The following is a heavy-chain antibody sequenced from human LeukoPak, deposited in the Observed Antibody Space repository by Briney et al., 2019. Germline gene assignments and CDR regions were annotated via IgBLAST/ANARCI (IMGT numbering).Heavy chain of an antibody. J-gene: IGHJ4*02. Sequence: SETLSLTCTVSGYSISSGYYWGWIRQPPGKGLEWIGSIYHSGSTYYNPSLKSRVTISVDTSKNQFSLKLSSVTAADTAVYYCARDTMYYYDSSGYYPTLDYWGQGTLVTVSS. D-gene: IGHD3-22*01. CDR3: ARDTMYYYDSSGYYPTLDY. CDR1: GYSISSGYY. CDR2: IYHSGST. V-gene: IGHV4-38-2*02.